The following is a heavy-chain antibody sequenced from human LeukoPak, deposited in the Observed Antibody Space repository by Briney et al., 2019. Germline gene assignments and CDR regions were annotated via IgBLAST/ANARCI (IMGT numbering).Heavy chain of an antibody. CDR2: INHSGST. D-gene: IGHD1-1*01. J-gene: IGHJ6*03. CDR1: GGSFSGYY. CDR3: ARGRVSSSTWYSTYYYLFYMDF. Sequence: SETLSLTCAVYGGSFSGYYWSWIRQPPGKGLEWIGEINHSGSTNYNPSLMSRVTISVDTSKNFFSLRLRSVTAADTAVYFCARGRVSSSTWYSTYYYLFYMDFWGKGTTVTVSS. V-gene: IGHV4-34*01.